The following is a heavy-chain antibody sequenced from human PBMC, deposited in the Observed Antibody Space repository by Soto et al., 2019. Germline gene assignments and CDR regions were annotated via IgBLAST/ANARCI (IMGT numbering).Heavy chain of an antibody. V-gene: IGHV1-2*02. J-gene: IGHJ4*02. CDR1: GYTFTDYY. D-gene: IGHD3-10*01. Sequence: ASVKVSCKASGYTFTDYYLSWVRPAPGQGLEWRGWINPNSGGTNSAQKFQGRVTLTSDTSISTTYMELSRLRPDDTAVYYCARETMIRGKNFDYWGQGTLVTVSS. CDR2: INPNSGGT. CDR3: ARETMIRGKNFDY.